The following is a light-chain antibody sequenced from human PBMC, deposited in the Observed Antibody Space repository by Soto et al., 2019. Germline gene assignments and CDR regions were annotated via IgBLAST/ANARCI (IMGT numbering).Light chain of an antibody. CDR2: DVS. CDR3: RSYTSTLYG. V-gene: IGLV2-14*01. J-gene: IGLJ1*01. CDR1: RSDAGGYNY. Sequence: QSALTQPASVSRSPGQSITISCTGTRSDAGGYNYVSGYQLQPGKPPKLMIYDVSNRTSGVANRLSGSKSGNTASVTISGLQAKDEADYYCRSYTSTLYGLGTGTKLTVL.